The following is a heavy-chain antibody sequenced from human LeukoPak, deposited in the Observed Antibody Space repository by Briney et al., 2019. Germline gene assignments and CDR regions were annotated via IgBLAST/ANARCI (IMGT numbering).Heavy chain of an antibody. V-gene: IGHV3-23*01. CDR2: ISGSGGST. CDR1: GFTFSSYA. Sequence: PGGSLRLSCAASGFTFSSYAMSWVRQAPGKGLEWVSAISGSGGSTYYADSVKGRFTISRDNAKNSLYLQMNSLRAEDTAVYYCAREAGYYYYYYMDVWGKGTTVTVSS. J-gene: IGHJ6*03. D-gene: IGHD6-25*01. CDR3: AREAGYYYYYYMDV.